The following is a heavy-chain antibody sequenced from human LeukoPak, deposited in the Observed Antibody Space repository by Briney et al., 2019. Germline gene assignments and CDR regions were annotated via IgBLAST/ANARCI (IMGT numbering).Heavy chain of an antibody. D-gene: IGHD2-2*01. J-gene: IGHJ4*02. CDR2: ISAYNGNT. CDR3: ARVSPRDDCSSTSCYGNFDY. CDR1: GYTFTIYG. V-gene: IGHV1-18*04. Sequence: ASVTVSCKASGYTFTIYGISWVRHAPAQGLEWMGWISAYNGNTNYAQKLQGRVTMTTDTSTSTAYMALRSLRSDDTAVYYCARVSPRDDCSSTSCYGNFDYWGQGTLVTVSS.